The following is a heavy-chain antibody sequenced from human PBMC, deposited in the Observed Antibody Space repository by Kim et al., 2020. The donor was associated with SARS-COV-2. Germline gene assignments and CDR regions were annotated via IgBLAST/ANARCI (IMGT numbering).Heavy chain of an antibody. CDR2: INAGTGHT. J-gene: IGHJ6*02. CDR1: EYTFTLYA. CDR3: ARSPRRGGSDYYAMDV. Sequence: ASVKVSCKASEYTFTLYAIHWVRQAPGQSLEWMGWINAGTGHTKYSQRFQDRVTVTRDTSVSTAYMELSSLRSEDTAVYYCARSPRRGGSDYYAMDVWGQGTTVTVSS. V-gene: IGHV1-3*01. D-gene: IGHD3-3*01.